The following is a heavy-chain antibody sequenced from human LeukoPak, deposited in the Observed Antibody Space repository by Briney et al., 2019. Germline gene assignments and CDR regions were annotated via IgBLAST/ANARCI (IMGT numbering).Heavy chain of an antibody. Sequence: PGGSLRLSCAASGFTFSSYGMHWVRQAPGKGLEWVAFIRYDGSNKYYADSVKGRFTISRDNSKNTLYLQMNSLRAEDTAVYYCAKDPIGIAVAGTRVMDWGQGTLVTVSS. V-gene: IGHV3-30*02. D-gene: IGHD6-19*01. CDR1: GFTFSSYG. J-gene: IGHJ4*02. CDR2: IRYDGSNK. CDR3: AKDPIGIAVAGTRVMD.